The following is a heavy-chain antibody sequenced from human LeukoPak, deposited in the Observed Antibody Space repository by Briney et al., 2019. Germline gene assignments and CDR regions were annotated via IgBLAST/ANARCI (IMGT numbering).Heavy chain of an antibody. Sequence: GGSLRLSCAASGFTFSSYSMNWGRQAPGKGLEWVSSISSSSSYIYYAESVKGGFTISRDNAKNSLSLQMNRLRDEDTAVYYCARDRGLTTVTTDDAFDIRGQGTMVTVSS. CDR2: ISSSSSYI. D-gene: IGHD4-17*01. V-gene: IGHV3-21*01. CDR3: ARDRGLTTVTTDDAFDI. CDR1: GFTFSSYS. J-gene: IGHJ3*02.